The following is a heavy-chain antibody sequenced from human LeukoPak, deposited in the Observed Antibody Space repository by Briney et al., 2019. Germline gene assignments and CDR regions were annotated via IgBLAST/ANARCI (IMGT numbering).Heavy chain of an antibody. J-gene: IGHJ3*02. V-gene: IGHV3-43*02. CDR3: VKDIDTVGTNAFDI. CDR1: GFTSDNYP. CDR2: ISGDGDKT. D-gene: IGHD2-8*02. Sequence: GGSLRLSCAASGFTSDNYPLHWVRQAPGKGLEWVSVISGDGDKTYYADSVRGRFTITRDNTKNSLFLQMNSLTTEDTAFYYCVKDIDTVGTNAFDIWGQGTMVTVSS.